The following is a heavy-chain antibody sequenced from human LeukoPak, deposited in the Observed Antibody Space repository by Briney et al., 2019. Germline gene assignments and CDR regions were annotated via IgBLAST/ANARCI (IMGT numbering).Heavy chain of an antibody. J-gene: IGHJ4*02. CDR2: ITSSSSYI. D-gene: IGHD5-12*01. CDR1: GFTFNIYS. Sequence: GGSLRLSCAASGFTFNIYSMTWVRQAPGKGLEWVSSITSSSSYIYYADSMKGRITISRDNSKNTLYLQMNSLRAEDTAVYYCARDVESGYVRRGQLDYWGQGTLVTVSS. CDR3: ARDVESGYVRRGQLDY. V-gene: IGHV3-21*01.